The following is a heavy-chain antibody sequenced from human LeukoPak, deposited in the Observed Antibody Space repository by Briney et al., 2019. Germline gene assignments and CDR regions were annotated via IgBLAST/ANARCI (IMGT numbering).Heavy chain of an antibody. V-gene: IGHV4-39*01. J-gene: IGHJ4*02. Sequence: SETLSLTCTVSGGSISSSSYYWGWIRQPPGQGLEWIGSIYYSGSTYYNPSLKSRVTISVDTSKNQFSLKLSSVTAADTAVYYCATQPAYYDFWSGYYTGLGYWGQGTLVTVSS. CDR1: GGSISSSSYY. CDR2: IYYSGST. D-gene: IGHD3-3*01. CDR3: ATQPAYYDFWSGYYTGLGY.